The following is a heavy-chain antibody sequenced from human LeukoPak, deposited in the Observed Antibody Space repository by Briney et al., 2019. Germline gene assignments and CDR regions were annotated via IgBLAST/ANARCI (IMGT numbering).Heavy chain of an antibody. Sequence: GGSLRLSCAASGFTVGSTYLSWVRQAPGKGLEWISYISGSSSSIYYADSVKGRFTISRANAENSLYLQMNGLRAEDTAVYYCARVTTGLAFDIWGQGTMVTVSS. CDR2: ISGSSSSI. CDR1: GFTVGSTY. V-gene: IGHV3-48*01. J-gene: IGHJ3*02. D-gene: IGHD1-14*01. CDR3: ARVTTGLAFDI.